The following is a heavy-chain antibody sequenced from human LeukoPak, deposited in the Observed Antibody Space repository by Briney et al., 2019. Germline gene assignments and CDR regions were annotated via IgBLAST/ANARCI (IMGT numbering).Heavy chain of an antibody. V-gene: IGHV3-30-3*01. CDR2: MSSDGNTK. CDR3: AKDILRFLEWFTAFDI. CDR1: GFIFSNFP. D-gene: IGHD3-3*01. J-gene: IGHJ3*02. Sequence: SGGSLRLSCAASGFIFSNFPLHWVRQTPDKGLECVAIMSSDGNTKYYANSVRGRFTVSRDNSKNTVYLQMNSLRAEDTAVYYCAKDILRFLEWFTAFDIWGQGTMVTVSS.